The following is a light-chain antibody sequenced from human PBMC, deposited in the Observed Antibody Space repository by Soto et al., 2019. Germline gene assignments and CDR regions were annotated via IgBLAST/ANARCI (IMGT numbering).Light chain of an antibody. Sequence: QSVLTQPASVSGSPGQSITISCTGTSSDVGTYNLVSWYQQHPGKAPKLIISEGSKRPSGVSNRFSGSTSGNRASLTISGLQADDEADYYCCSYAGYSTFVFGTGTKVTVL. CDR1: SSDVGTYNL. V-gene: IGLV2-23*01. CDR2: EGS. J-gene: IGLJ1*01. CDR3: CSYAGYSTFV.